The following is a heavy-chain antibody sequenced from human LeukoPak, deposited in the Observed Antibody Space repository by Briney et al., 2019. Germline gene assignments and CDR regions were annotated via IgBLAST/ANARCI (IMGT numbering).Heavy chain of an antibody. CDR3: ARDLWNFYDDSGYNRDFDS. Sequence: ASAKVSCKATSRISWVRQAPGQGLKWKGWIGTYGGDTYYAQKFQGRITVTTDTSTSTVYMELRNLRSDDTAVYYCARDLWNFYDDSGYNRDFDSWGQGTLVTVSS. CDR1: TSR. CDR2: IGTYGGDT. V-gene: IGHV1-18*01. D-gene: IGHD3-22*01. J-gene: IGHJ5*01.